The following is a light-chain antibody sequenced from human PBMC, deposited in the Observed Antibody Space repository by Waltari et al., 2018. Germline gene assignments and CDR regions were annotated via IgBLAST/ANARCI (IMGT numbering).Light chain of an antibody. J-gene: IGLJ2*01. Sequence: QSMLTQPPSASGTPGQTVTISCFGSTSNIGSNTVNWFQHLPGTAPKLLIYKDSKRPSGVPDRFSGSKSGTSASLAISGLQSEDEADYYCAAWDDSLLGLFGGGTKLTVL. CDR1: TSNIGSNT. V-gene: IGLV1-44*01. CDR2: KDS. CDR3: AAWDDSLLGL.